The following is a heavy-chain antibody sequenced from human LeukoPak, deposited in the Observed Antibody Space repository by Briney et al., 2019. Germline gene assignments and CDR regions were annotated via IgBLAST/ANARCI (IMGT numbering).Heavy chain of an antibody. Sequence: SVKVSCKASGGTFSSYAISWVRQAPGQGLEWMGGIIPIFGTANYAQKFQGRVTITADESTGTAYMELSSLRSEDTAVYYCATGYCSGGSCYTGDWFDPWGQGTLVTVSS. CDR2: IIPIFGTA. CDR3: ATGYCSGGSCYTGDWFDP. V-gene: IGHV1-69*13. J-gene: IGHJ5*02. D-gene: IGHD2-15*01. CDR1: GGTFSSYA.